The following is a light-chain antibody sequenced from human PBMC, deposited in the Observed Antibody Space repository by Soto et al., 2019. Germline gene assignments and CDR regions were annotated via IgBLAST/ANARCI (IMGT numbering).Light chain of an antibody. CDR2: GSS. Sequence: DIQMTQSPSSLSASVGDRVTITCRASQGISTFLAWYQQKPGKVPKLLIYGSSTLQSGVPSRFSGSGSGTDFTLTISSLQPEDVAKYYCQKYDSEPRTFGQGTKVEIK. CDR3: QKYDSEPRT. J-gene: IGKJ1*01. V-gene: IGKV1-27*01. CDR1: QGISTF.